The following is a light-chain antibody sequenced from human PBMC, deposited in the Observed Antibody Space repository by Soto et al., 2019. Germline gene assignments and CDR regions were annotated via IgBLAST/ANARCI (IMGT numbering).Light chain of an antibody. CDR3: QQSHSSPWLT. Sequence: DIHLTQSPSSLSASVGDRVTITCRASESIATFLNWYQQKPGQAPKLLIYFSSHLQTGVPSRFSGSGSGTDFTLTISSLQPEDYATYFCQQSHSSPWLTFGGVTRVEMK. V-gene: IGKV1-39*01. CDR2: FSS. J-gene: IGKJ4*01. CDR1: ESIATF.